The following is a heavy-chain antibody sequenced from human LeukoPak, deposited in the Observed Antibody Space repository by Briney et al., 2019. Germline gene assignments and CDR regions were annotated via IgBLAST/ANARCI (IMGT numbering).Heavy chain of an antibody. CDR3: ARGSSGWSKINAFDI. J-gene: IGHJ3*02. CDR2: MKQDGSEK. D-gene: IGHD6-19*01. CDR1: GFTFSSYW. V-gene: IGHV3-7*01. Sequence: PGGSLRLSCAASGFTFSSYWMSWVRQAPGKGLEWVADMKQDGSEKYYVDSVKGQFTIARDNAKNSLYLQMNSLRAEDTAVYYCARGSSGWSKINAFDIWGQGTMVTVSS.